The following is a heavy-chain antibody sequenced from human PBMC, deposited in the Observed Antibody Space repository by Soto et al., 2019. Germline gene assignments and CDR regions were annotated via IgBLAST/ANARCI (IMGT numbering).Heavy chain of an antibody. D-gene: IGHD3-22*01. Sequence: WGSLRLSCAASGFTFSSYSMNWVRQAPGKGLEWVSYISHSCSTTYYADSVKGRFTISRDNAKNSLYLQMNSLRDEDTAVYYCARNPDYYDSSAYYPEYFQHWGQGTLVRVSS. CDR3: ARNPDYYDSSAYYPEYFQH. V-gene: IGHV3-48*02. CDR2: ISHSCSTT. J-gene: IGHJ1*01. CDR1: GFTFSSYS.